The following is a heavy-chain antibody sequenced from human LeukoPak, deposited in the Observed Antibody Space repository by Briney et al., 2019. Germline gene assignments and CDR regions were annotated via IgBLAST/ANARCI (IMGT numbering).Heavy chain of an antibody. CDR2: MNPNSGNT. CDR3: TSNYYDSSGFNY. V-gene: IGHV1-8*03. D-gene: IGHD3-22*01. Sequence: GASVTVSCKASGYTFTSYDINWVRQATGQGLEWMGWMNPNSGNTGYAQKFQGRVTITRNTSISTAYMELSSLRSEDTAVYYCTSNYYDSSGFNYWGQGTLVTVSS. CDR1: GYTFTSYD. J-gene: IGHJ4*02.